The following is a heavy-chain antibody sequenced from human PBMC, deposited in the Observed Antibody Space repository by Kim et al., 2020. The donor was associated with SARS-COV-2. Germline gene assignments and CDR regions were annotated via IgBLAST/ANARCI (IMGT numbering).Heavy chain of an antibody. V-gene: IGHV1-69*13. J-gene: IGHJ6*02. D-gene: IGHD2-2*01. Sequence: SVKVSCRASGGTFSSYAISWVRQAPGQGLEWMGGIIPIFGTANYAQKFQGRVTITADESTSTAYMELSSLRSEDTAVYYCARVPAARSPYYYYYGMDVWGQGTTVTVSS. CDR1: GGTFSSYA. CDR3: ARVPAARSPYYYYYGMDV. CDR2: IIPIFGTA.